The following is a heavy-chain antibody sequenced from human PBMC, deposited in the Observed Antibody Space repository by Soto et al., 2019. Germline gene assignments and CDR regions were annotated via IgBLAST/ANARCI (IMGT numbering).Heavy chain of an antibody. CDR3: AKHRLTGTTSYFDY. V-gene: IGHV3-23*01. D-gene: IGHD1-7*01. J-gene: IGHJ4*02. CDR2: IGGSGGST. Sequence: VGSLRLSCAASGFTFSSYAMSWVRQAPGKGLEWVSAIGGSGGSTYYADSVKGRFTISRDNSKNTLYLQMNSLRAEDTAVYYCAKHRLTGTTSYFDYWGQGTLVTVSS. CDR1: GFTFSSYA.